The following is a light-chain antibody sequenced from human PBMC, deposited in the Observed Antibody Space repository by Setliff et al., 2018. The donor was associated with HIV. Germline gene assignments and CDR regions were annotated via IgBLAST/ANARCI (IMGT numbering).Light chain of an antibody. CDR1: SSDVGGYNY. V-gene: IGLV2-14*03. Sequence: QSALTQPASVSGSPGQSITISCTGTSSDVGGYNYVSWYQQFPGKAPKVIIYDVTKRPSGVSNRFSGSKSGNTASLTVSGLQAEDEADHYCSSYAGSNNLPYVFGTGTKVTVL. J-gene: IGLJ1*01. CDR3: SSYAGSNNLPYV. CDR2: DVT.